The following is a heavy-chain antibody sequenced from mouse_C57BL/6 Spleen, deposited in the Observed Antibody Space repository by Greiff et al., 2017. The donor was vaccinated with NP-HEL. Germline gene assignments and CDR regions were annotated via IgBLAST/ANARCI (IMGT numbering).Heavy chain of an antibody. CDR1: GYTFTSYW. V-gene: IGHV1-64*01. D-gene: IGHD2-4*01. CDR2: IHPNSGST. Sequence: VQLHQPGAELVKPGASVKLSCKASGYTFTSYWMHWVKQRPGQGLEWIGMIHPNSGSTNYNEKFKSKATLTVDKSSSTAYMQLSSLTSEDSAVYYCSYDYDVGFAYWGQGTLVTVSA. J-gene: IGHJ3*01. CDR3: SYDYDVGFAY.